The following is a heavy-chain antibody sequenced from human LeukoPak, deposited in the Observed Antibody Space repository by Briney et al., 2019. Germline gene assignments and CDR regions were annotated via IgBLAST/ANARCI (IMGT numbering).Heavy chain of an antibody. CDR3: ARGGVYVYYMDV. Sequence: ASVKVSCKASGYTFSNHGISWVRQAPGQGLEWMGWISANSGSANYAQKFQGRVTMTTDTSTSTAYMDLRSLRSDDTAVYYCARGGVYVYYMDVWGKGTTVTVSS. J-gene: IGHJ6*03. V-gene: IGHV1-18*01. D-gene: IGHD6-6*01. CDR2: ISANSGSA. CDR1: GYTFSNHG.